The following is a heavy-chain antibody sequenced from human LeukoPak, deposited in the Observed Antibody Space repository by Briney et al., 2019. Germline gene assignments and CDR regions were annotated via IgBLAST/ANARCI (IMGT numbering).Heavy chain of an antibody. V-gene: IGHV3-23*01. J-gene: IGHJ5*02. CDR2: ISGSGGST. Sequence: GGSLRLSCAASGFTVSSNYMSWVRQAPGKGLEWVSAISGSGGSTYYADSVKGRFTISRDNSKNTLYLQMNSLRAEDTAVYYCAKDRLGYCSGGSCRWFDPWGQGTLVTVSS. D-gene: IGHD2-15*01. CDR1: GFTVSSNY. CDR3: AKDRLGYCSGGSCRWFDP.